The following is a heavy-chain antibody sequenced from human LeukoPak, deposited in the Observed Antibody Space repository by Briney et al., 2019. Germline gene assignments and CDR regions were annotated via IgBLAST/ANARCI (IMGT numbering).Heavy chain of an antibody. CDR1: GFTFSSHG. J-gene: IGHJ6*02. CDR3: ARWGKYKVMDV. Sequence: GRSLRLSCVASGFTFSSHGMHWVRQAPGKGLEWVAVTWYDGSTKYYADSVKGRFTISRDNSKNTLSLEMNSLRAEDTAVYYCARWGKYKVMDVWGQRPTLTVSS. CDR2: TWYDGSTK. V-gene: IGHV3-33*01. D-gene: IGHD3-16*01.